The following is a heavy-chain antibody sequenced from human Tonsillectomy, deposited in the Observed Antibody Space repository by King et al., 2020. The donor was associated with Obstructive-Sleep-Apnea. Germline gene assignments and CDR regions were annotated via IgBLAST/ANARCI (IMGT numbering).Heavy chain of an antibody. Sequence: QLVQSGAEVKKPGESLKISCKGSGYSFTNYWIGWVRQMPGKGLEWMGVIYPGDSDTRYSPSFQGQVTISVDKSISTAYLQWGSLKASVTAMYYCARHYDFVWGTYRRYYYSAMDVWGQGTTVTVSS. CDR2: IYPGDSDT. V-gene: IGHV5-51*01. D-gene: IGHD3-16*02. CDR3: ARHYDFVWGTYRRYYYSAMDV. CDR1: GYSFTNYW. J-gene: IGHJ6*02.